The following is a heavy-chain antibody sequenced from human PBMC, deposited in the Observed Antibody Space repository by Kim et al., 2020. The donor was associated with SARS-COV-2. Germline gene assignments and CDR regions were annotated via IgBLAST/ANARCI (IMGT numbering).Heavy chain of an antibody. Sequence: GGSLRLSCAASGFTFSSYSMNWVRQAPGKGLEWVSSISSSSSYIYYADSVKGRFTISRDNAKNSLYLQMNSLRAEDTAVYYCARDSFTPTYYYDSSGPPFDYWGQGTLVTVSS. CDR1: GFTFSSYS. CDR2: ISSSSSYI. V-gene: IGHV3-21*01. J-gene: IGHJ4*02. D-gene: IGHD3-22*01. CDR3: ARDSFTPTYYYDSSGPPFDY.